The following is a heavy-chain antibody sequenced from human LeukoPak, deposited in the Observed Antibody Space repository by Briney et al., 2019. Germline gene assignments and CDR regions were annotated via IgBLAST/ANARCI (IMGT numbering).Heavy chain of an antibody. Sequence: KPSETLSLTCTVSGGSISSYYWSWIRQPPGKGLEWIGYIYYSGSTNYNPSLKSRVTISVDTSKNQFSLKLSSVTAADTAVYYCARDLNIPGASDIWGQGTMVTVSS. CDR1: GGSISSYY. V-gene: IGHV4-59*01. CDR3: ARDLNIPGASDI. CDR2: IYYSGST. J-gene: IGHJ3*02. D-gene: IGHD2/OR15-2a*01.